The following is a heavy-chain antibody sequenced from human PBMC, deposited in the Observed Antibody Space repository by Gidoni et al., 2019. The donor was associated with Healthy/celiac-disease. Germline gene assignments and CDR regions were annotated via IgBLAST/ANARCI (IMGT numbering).Heavy chain of an antibody. CDR2: ISYDGSNK. Sequence: QVQLVESGGGVVQPGRSLRLSCAASGFTFSSYAMHWVRQAPGKGLEWVAVISYDGSNKYYADSVKGRFTISRDNSKNTLYLQMNSLRAEDTAVYYCARVSGTTFDYFDYWGQGTLVTVSS. D-gene: IGHD1-7*01. CDR1: GFTFSSYA. J-gene: IGHJ4*02. CDR3: ARVSGTTFDYFDY. V-gene: IGHV3-30-3*01.